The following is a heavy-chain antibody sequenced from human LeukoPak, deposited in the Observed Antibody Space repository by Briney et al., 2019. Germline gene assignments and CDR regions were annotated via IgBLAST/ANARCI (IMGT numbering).Heavy chain of an antibody. Sequence: GGSLRLSCAASGFTFSSYGMHWVRQAPGKGLGWVAVIWYDGSNKYYADSVKGRFTISRDNSKNTLYLQMNSLRAEDTAVYYCARNEGGGRYIMFDYWGQGTLVTVSS. CDR3: ARNEGGGRYIMFDY. V-gene: IGHV3-33*01. CDR1: GFTFSSYG. D-gene: IGHD2-15*01. CDR2: IWYDGSNK. J-gene: IGHJ4*02.